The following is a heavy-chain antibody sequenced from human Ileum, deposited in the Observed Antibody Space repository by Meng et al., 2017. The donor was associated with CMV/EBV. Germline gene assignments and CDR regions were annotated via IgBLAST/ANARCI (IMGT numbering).Heavy chain of an antibody. CDR3: AKREEYWFDP. CDR2: ISDIGTYA. Sequence: GGSLRLSCAASGFTFSNYAMSWVRQVPGKGLECISGISDIGTYARYADSVRGRFTISRDNSKNTLHLQMNGLRVEYTALYYCAKREEYWFDPWGQGTLVTVSS. V-gene: IGHV3-23*01. J-gene: IGHJ5*02. CDR1: GFTFSNYA. D-gene: IGHD1-26*01.